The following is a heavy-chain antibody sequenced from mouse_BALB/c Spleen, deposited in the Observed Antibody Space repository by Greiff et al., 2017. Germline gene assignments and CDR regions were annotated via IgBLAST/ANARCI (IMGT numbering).Heavy chain of an antibody. V-gene: IGHV1-14*01. CDR1: GYTFTSYV. D-gene: IGHD2-1*01. Sequence: EVHLVESGPELVKPGASVKMSCKASGYTFTSYVMHWVKQKPGQGLEWIGYINPYNDGTKYNEKFKGKATLTSDKSSSTAYMELSSLTSEDSAVYYCARGEFYGNPFAYWGQGTLVTVSA. J-gene: IGHJ3*01. CDR3: ARGEFYGNPFAY. CDR2: INPYNDGT.